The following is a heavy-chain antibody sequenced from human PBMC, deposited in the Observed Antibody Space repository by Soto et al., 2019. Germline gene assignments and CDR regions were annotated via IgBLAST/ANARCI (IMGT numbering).Heavy chain of an antibody. V-gene: IGHV1-69*13. Sequence: GASVKVSCKTSGGTFSSYGIGWVRQAPGQGLEWMGGIIPVFGTANYAQKFQGRVTITADESTSTAYMELSSLRSEDTAVYYCARTEYDSSGYYSHYYYGMDVWGQGTTVTVSS. CDR1: GGTFSSYG. D-gene: IGHD3-22*01. CDR3: ARTEYDSSGYYSHYYYGMDV. J-gene: IGHJ6*02. CDR2: IIPVFGTA.